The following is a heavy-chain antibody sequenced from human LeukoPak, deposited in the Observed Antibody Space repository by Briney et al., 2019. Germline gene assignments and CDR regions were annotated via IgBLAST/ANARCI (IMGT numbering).Heavy chain of an antibody. Sequence: ASVKVSCKASGCTFTGYYMHWVRQAPGQGLEWMGGFDPEDGETIYAQKFQGRVTMTEDTSTDTAYMELSSLRSEDTAVYYCAIQQQWLKYFQHWGQGTLVTVSS. CDR3: AIQQQWLKYFQH. J-gene: IGHJ1*01. CDR2: FDPEDGET. D-gene: IGHD6-19*01. V-gene: IGHV1-24*01. CDR1: GCTFTGYY.